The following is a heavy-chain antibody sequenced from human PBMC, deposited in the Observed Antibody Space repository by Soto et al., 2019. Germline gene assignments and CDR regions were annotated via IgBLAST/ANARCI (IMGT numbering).Heavy chain of an antibody. D-gene: IGHD2-2*01. Sequence: VGSMRLSCAASGFTFSSYGMSWVRQAPGKGLEWVSGISGSGGSTNYADSVKGRFTISRDNSKNTLYLQMNGLRVEDTAVYYCATGRSDVAVQAATKWLETWGQGT. CDR2: ISGSGGST. J-gene: IGHJ5*02. CDR1: GFTFSSYG. CDR3: ATGRSDVAVQAATKWLET. V-gene: IGHV3-23*01.